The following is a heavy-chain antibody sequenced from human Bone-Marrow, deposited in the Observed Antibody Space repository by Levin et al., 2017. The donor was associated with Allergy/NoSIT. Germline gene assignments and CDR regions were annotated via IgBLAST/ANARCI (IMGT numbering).Heavy chain of an antibody. CDR2: INPNSGGT. Sequence: GESLKISCKASGYTFTGYYMHWVRQAPGQGLEWMGWINPNSGGTNYAQKFQGRVTMTRDTSISTAYMELSRLRSDDTAVYYCARKGVEGTIACAFDIWGQGTMVTVSS. CDR3: ARKGVEGTIACAFDI. V-gene: IGHV1-2*02. J-gene: IGHJ3*02. CDR1: GYTFTGYY. D-gene: IGHD5-12*01.